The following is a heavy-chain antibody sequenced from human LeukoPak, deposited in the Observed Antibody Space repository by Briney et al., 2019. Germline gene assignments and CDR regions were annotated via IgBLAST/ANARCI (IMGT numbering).Heavy chain of an antibody. CDR3: ARPYGSGSYYNSPLDY. CDR1: GYTFTSYG. Sequence: ASVKVSCKASGYTFTSYGISWVRQAPGQGLEWMGWISAYNGKTNYAQKLQGRVTMTTDTSTSTAYMELRSLRSDDTAVYYCARPYGSGSYYNSPLDYWGQGTLVTVSS. V-gene: IGHV1-18*04. CDR2: ISAYNGKT. D-gene: IGHD3-10*01. J-gene: IGHJ4*02.